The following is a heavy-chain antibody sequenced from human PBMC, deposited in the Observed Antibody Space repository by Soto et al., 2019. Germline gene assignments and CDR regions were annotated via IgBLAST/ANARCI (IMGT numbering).Heavy chain of an antibody. CDR3: ARVPRSGYYPKYFQH. CDR2: IWYDGSNK. Sequence: GGSLRLSCAASGFTFSSYGMHWVRQAPGKGLEWVAVIWYDGSNKYYADSVKGRFTISRDNSKNTLYLQMNSLRAEDTAVYYCARVPRSGYYPKYFQHWGQGTLVTVSS. D-gene: IGHD3-22*01. J-gene: IGHJ1*01. V-gene: IGHV3-33*01. CDR1: GFTFSSYG.